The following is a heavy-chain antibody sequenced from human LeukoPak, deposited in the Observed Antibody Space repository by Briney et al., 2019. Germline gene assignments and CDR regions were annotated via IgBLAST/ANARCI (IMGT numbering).Heavy chain of an antibody. CDR1: GGTFSSYA. CDR2: IIPIFGTA. D-gene: IGHD1-1*01. Sequence: SVKVSCKASGGTFSSYAISWVRQAPGQGLEWMGRIIPIFGTANYAQKFQGRVTITTDESTSTAYMELSSLRSEDTAVYYCARDRETGTMFDYWGQGTLVTVSS. J-gene: IGHJ4*02. CDR3: ARDRETGTMFDY. V-gene: IGHV1-69*05.